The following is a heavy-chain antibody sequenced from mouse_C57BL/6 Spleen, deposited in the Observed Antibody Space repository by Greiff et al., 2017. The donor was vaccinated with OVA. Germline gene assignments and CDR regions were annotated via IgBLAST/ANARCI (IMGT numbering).Heavy chain of an antibody. D-gene: IGHD1-1*01. CDR1: GYSFTDYN. CDR2: INPNYGTT. J-gene: IGHJ2*01. CDR3: AREGFITTVGNYFDY. V-gene: IGHV1-39*01. Sequence: VQLKESGPELVKPGASVKISCKASGYSFTDYNMNWVKQSNGKSLEWIGVINPNYGTTSYNQKFKGKATLTVDQSSSTAYMQLNSLTSEDSAVYYCAREGFITTVGNYFDYWGQGTTLTVSS.